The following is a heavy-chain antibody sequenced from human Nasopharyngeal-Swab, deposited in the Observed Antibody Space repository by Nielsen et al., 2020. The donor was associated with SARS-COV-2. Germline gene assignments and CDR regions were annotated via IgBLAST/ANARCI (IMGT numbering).Heavy chain of an antibody. CDR3: ARDGGGDYPYYFDY. J-gene: IGHJ4*02. D-gene: IGHD2-21*02. CDR2: IYYSGST. V-gene: IGHV4-30-4*08. Sequence: LRLSCTVSGGSISSGDYYWSWIRQPPGKGLEWIGYIYYSGSTYYNPSLKSRVTISVDTSKNQFSLKLSPVTAADTAVYYCARDGGGDYPYYFDYWGQGTLVTVSS. CDR1: GGSISSGDYY.